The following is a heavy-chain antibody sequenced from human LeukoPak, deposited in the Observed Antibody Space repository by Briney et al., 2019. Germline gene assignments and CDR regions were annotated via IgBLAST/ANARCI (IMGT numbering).Heavy chain of an antibody. V-gene: IGHV4-34*01. CDR3: AREGYYGWGRRTDY. CDR2: INHSGST. CDR1: GGSFSGYY. Sequence: KPSETLSLACAVYGGSFSGYYWSWIRQPPGKGLEWIGEINHSGSTNYNPSLKSRVTISVDTSKNQFSLKLSSVTAADTAVYYCAREGYYGWGRRTDYGGKGTRVPVPS. J-gene: IGHJ4*02. D-gene: IGHD3-10*01.